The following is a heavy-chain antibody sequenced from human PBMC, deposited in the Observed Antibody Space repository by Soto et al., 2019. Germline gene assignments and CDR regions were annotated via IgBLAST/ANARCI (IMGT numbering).Heavy chain of an antibody. CDR2: ISWNSGSI. V-gene: IGHV3-9*01. CDR3: AKDNYYGSWRYQDYYYMDV. CDR1: GFTFDDYA. Sequence: EVQLVESGGGLVQPGRSLRLSCAASGFTFDDYAMHWVRQAPGKGLEWVSGISWNSGSIGYADSVKGRFTISRDNAKNSLYLQMNSLRAEDTALYYCAKDNYYGSWRYQDYYYMDVWGKGTTVTVSS. J-gene: IGHJ6*03. D-gene: IGHD3-10*01.